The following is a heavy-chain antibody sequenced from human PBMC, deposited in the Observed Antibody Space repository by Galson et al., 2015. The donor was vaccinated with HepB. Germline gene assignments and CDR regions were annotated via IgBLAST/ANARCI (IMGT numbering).Heavy chain of an antibody. CDR3: ARGGRSWYEGGWFDP. CDR1: CGSISRYY. CDR2: IYYSEST. Sequence: SATLSLTCTVSCGSISRYYWSWIRQPPGEGLEWIGYIYYSESTNYNPSLKSRVTIAVDTSKIQFTLKLSSVTAADTAVYYCARGGRSWYEGGWFDPWGQGTLVTVSS. D-gene: IGHD6-13*01. J-gene: IGHJ5*02. V-gene: IGHV4-59*01.